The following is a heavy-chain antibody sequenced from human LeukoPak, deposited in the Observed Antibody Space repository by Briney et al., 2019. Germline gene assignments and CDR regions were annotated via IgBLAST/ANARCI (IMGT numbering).Heavy chain of an antibody. CDR3: ATVLPRHSGSDNYYYGMDV. CDR2: INHSGST. D-gene: IGHD3-10*01. V-gene: IGHV4-34*01. J-gene: IGHJ6*02. Sequence: SETLSLTCAVYGGSFSGYYLSWIRQPPGKGLEWIGEINHSGSTYYYPSLKSRVTISVDRSNNQFSLKLSSVTAADTAVYYCATVLPRHSGSDNYYYGMDVWGQGTTVTVSS. CDR1: GGSFSGYY.